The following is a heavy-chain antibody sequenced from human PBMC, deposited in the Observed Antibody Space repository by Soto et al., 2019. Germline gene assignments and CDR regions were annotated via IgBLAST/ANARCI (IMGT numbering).Heavy chain of an antibody. D-gene: IGHD6-13*01. CDR1: GLTLTTYS. Sequence: EVQLVESGGGLVQAGGSLRLSCAASGLTLTTYSMNWVRQAPGKGLEWVSYISSSGNTIYYADSVKGRFTISRDNAKNSLYLQMNSLRDEDTAVYYCARDRWSSFDYWGQGTLVTVSS. CDR2: ISSSGNTI. V-gene: IGHV3-48*02. CDR3: ARDRWSSFDY. J-gene: IGHJ4*02.